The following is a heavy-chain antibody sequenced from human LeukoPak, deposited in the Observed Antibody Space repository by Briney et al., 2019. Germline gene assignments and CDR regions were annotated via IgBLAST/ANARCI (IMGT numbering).Heavy chain of an antibody. V-gene: IGHV3-7*01. D-gene: IGHD4-17*01. J-gene: IGHJ4*02. CDR2: IKRDGSEK. CDR3: ARDLGYGDYSYFDY. Sequence: GGSLRLSCAASGFTFSSYWMSWVRQAPGKGLEWVANIKRDGSEKYYVDSVKGRFTISRDNAKNSLYLQMNSLRAEDTAVYYCARDLGYGDYSYFDYWGQGTLVTVSS. CDR1: GFTFSSYW.